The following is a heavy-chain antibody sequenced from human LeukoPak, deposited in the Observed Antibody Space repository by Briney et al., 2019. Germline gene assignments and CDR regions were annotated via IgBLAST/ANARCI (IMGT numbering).Heavy chain of an antibody. CDR2: INWNGGRT. V-gene: IGHV3-20*04. D-gene: IGHD6-13*01. CDR1: GFTFDAYA. CDR3: ARVGGSSWYRLSGYFDY. J-gene: IGHJ4*02. Sequence: PGGSLRLSCAASGFTFDAYAMSRVRQAPGKGLERVSGINWNGGRTGYADSVKGRFTISRDNAKNSLHLQMNSLRAEDTAVYYCARVGGSSWYRLSGYFDYWGQGTLVTVSS.